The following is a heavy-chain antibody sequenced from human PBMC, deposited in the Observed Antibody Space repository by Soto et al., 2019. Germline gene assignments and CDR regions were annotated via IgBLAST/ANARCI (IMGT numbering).Heavy chain of an antibody. Sequence: QLQLQESGPGLVKPSETLSLTCTVSGGFISNNNFYWGWIRQPPGKGLEWIATIYYSGTTYYNPSLNSRVTVSVDTSRNQFSLKLSYVTAADTAIYYCATHTYYGLLTDNWFDPWGQGTLVTVSS. CDR1: GGFISNNNFY. CDR2: IYYSGTT. V-gene: IGHV4-39*01. J-gene: IGHJ5*02. CDR3: ATHTYYGLLTDNWFDP. D-gene: IGHD3-9*01.